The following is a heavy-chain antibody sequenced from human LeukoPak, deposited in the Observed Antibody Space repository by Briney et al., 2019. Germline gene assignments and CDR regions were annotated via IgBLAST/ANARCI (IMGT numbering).Heavy chain of an antibody. CDR2: IIPIFATA. CDR1: GGTFSSYT. D-gene: IGHD1-20*01. Sequence: GASVKVSCKASGGTFSSYTISWVRQAPGQGLEWMGGIIPIFATANYAQKFQGRVTITADESTSTAYMELSSLRSEDTAVYYCARGSVTGTTIDYWGQGTLVTVSS. V-gene: IGHV1-69*13. J-gene: IGHJ4*02. CDR3: ARGSVTGTTIDY.